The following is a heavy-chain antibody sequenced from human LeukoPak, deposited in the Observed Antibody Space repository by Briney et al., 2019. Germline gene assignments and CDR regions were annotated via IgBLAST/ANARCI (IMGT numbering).Heavy chain of an antibody. Sequence: GGSLRLSCAASGFTFSSYAMSWVRQAPGKGLEWVSAISGSGGSTYYADSVKGRFTISRDNSKNTLYLQMNSLRAEDTAVYYCARRRIVVVAATQNYYYYMDVWGKGTTVTVSS. CDR2: ISGSGGST. J-gene: IGHJ6*03. V-gene: IGHV3-23*01. D-gene: IGHD2-15*01. CDR1: GFTFSSYA. CDR3: ARRRIVVVAATQNYYYYMDV.